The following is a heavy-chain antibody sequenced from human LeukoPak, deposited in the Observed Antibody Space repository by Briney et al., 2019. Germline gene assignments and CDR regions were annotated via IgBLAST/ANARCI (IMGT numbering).Heavy chain of an antibody. CDR3: AEDLDGDYYYGMDV. CDR1: GFTFSSYG. J-gene: IGHJ6*02. V-gene: IGHV3-30*02. Sequence: PGGSLRLSCAASGFTFSSYGMHWVRQAPGKGLEWVAFIRYDGSNKYYADSVKGRFTISRDNSKNTLYLQMNSLRAEDTAVYYCAEDLDGDYYYGMDVWGQGTTVTVSS. D-gene: IGHD4-17*01. CDR2: IRYDGSNK.